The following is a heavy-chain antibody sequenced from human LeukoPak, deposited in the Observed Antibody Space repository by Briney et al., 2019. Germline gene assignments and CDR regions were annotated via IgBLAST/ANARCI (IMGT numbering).Heavy chain of an antibody. J-gene: IGHJ6*02. CDR3: ARATNYYYYGMDV. CDR2: IYPGDSDT. V-gene: IGHV5-51*01. D-gene: IGHD1-26*01. Sequence: GESLKISCQGSGYSFTSYWIGWVRQMPGKGLEWMGIIYPGDSDTRYSSSFQGQVTISANKSISTAYLQWSSLKASDTAMYYCARATNYYYYGMDVWGQGTTVTVSS. CDR1: GYSFTSYW.